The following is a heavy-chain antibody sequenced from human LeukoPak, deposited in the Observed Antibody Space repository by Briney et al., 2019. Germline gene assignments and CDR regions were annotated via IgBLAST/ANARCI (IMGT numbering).Heavy chain of an antibody. CDR3: AREVGHYCSGGSCYSEGAFDI. Sequence: PGGSLRLSCAASGSTFSSYWMHWVRQAPGKGLVWVSRISDGGSTTTYADSVKGRFTISRDNAKNTLYLQMNGLRAEDTAVYYCAREVGHYCSGGSCYSEGAFDIWGQGTMVTVSS. D-gene: IGHD2-15*01. J-gene: IGHJ3*02. V-gene: IGHV3-74*01. CDR1: GSTFSSYW. CDR2: ISDGGSTT.